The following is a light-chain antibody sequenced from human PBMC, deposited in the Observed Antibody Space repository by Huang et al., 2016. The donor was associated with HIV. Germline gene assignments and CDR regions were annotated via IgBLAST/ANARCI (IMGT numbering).Light chain of an antibody. Sequence: EIVLTQSPGTLSLSPGERATLSCRASQSVNSGYLDWYQQKPGQAPRLLIHDASIRATGISDRFSGSGSGTDFSLTINRLEPEDFAVYYCQQYGNSPVTFGGGTKVEIK. J-gene: IGKJ4*01. V-gene: IGKV3-20*01. CDR3: QQYGNSPVT. CDR2: DAS. CDR1: QSVNSGY.